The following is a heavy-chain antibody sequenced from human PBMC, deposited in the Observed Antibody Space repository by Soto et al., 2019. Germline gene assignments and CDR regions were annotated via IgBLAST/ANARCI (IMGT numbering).Heavy chain of an antibody. D-gene: IGHD5-12*01. CDR3: ARDKPTRYSGYDSLYYYYYGMDV. CDR2: IYYSGST. Sequence: SETLSLTCTVSGGSISSYYWSWIRQPPGKGLEWIGYIYYSGSTNYNPSLKSRVTISVDTSKNQFSLKLSSVTAADTAVYYCARDKPTRYSGYDSLYYYYYGMDVWGQGTMVTVSS. V-gene: IGHV4-59*01. J-gene: IGHJ6*02. CDR1: GGSISSYY.